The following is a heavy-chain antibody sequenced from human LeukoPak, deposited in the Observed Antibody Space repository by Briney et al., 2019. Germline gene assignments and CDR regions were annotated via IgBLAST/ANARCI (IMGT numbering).Heavy chain of an antibody. CDR2: FDPEDGET. CDR1: GYTLTELS. D-gene: IGHD3-22*01. V-gene: IGHV1-24*01. J-gene: IGHJ2*01. CDR3: ARVEYYYDSSGYYLYWYFDL. Sequence: ASVKVSCKVSGYTLTELSMHWVRQAPGKGLEWMGGFDPEDGETIYAQKFQGRVTMTEDTSTDTAYMELSSLRSEDTAVYYCARVEYYYDSSGYYLYWYFDLWGRGTLVTVSS.